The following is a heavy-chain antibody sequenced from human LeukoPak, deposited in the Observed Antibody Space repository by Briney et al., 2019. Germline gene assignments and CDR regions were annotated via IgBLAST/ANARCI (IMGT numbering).Heavy chain of an antibody. V-gene: IGHV3-21*01. D-gene: IGHD4-23*01. CDR1: GFTFSSYS. Sequence: KPAGSLRLSCAASGFTFSSYSLNWVRQAPGKGLEWVSSISCSSSYIYYAYSVKRRFTISGDNAKNSLYLQMNSLRAEDTAVYYCATVRSMVVTPGFSDYWGQGTLVTVSS. CDR2: ISCSSSYI. CDR3: ATVRSMVVTPGFSDY. J-gene: IGHJ4*02.